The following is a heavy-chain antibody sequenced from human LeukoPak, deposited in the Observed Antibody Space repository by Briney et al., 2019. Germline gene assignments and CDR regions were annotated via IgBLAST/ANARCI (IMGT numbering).Heavy chain of an antibody. CDR3: ARGDVFSGDH. CDR1: GFTFRNFW. V-gene: IGHV3-7*04. Sequence: GGSLRLSCAASGFTFRNFWMSLVRQAPGRGLEWVAHIHPEGNEKYHVESVKGRFTISRDNAKSSLFLQMKGLRAEDMALYYSARGDVFSGDHWGQGTLVTVSS. CDR2: IHPEGNEK. J-gene: IGHJ4*02.